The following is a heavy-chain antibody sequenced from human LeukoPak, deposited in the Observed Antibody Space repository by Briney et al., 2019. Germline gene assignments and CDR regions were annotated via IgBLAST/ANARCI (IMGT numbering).Heavy chain of an antibody. D-gene: IGHD5-18*01. Sequence: PGGSLRLSCAASGFIFINYGMHWVRQAPGKGLEWVAFIRYDGSNKYYADSVKGRFTISRDNSKNTLYLQMNSLRAEDTAVYYCAKAAYSYGYMRGYYYYMDVWGKGTTVTISS. V-gene: IGHV3-30*02. J-gene: IGHJ6*03. CDR2: IRYDGSNK. CDR3: AKAAYSYGYMRGYYYYMDV. CDR1: GFIFINYG.